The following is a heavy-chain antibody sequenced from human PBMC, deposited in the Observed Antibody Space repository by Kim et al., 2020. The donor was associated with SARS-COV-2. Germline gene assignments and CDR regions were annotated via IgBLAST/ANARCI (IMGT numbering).Heavy chain of an antibody. J-gene: IGHJ4*02. Sequence: GGSLRLSCAASGFTFSSYSMNWVRQAPGKGLEWVSSISSSSSYIYYADSVKGRFTISRDNAKNSLYLQMNSLRAEDTAVYYCAREDVVVVAVDYWGQGTLVTVSS. D-gene: IGHD2-15*01. V-gene: IGHV3-21*01. CDR1: GFTFSSYS. CDR2: ISSSSSYI. CDR3: AREDVVVVAVDY.